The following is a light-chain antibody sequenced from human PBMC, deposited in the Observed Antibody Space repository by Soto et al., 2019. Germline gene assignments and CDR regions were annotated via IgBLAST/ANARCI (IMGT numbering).Light chain of an antibody. J-gene: IGKJ1*01. CDR2: EAS. Sequence: DIQMTQSPSTLSAFVGDRVTITCRASQNIRGWLAWYQQRPGKAPDLLIFEASRLEGGVPSRFSGSESGTDFTLTLDRLQPDDFAAYYCQQYDSYSPTFGQGTRVEFK. CDR1: QNIRGW. CDR3: QQYDSYSPT. V-gene: IGKV1-5*01.